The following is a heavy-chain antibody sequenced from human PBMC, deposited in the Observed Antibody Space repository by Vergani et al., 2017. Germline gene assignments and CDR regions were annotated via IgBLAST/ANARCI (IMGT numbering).Heavy chain of an antibody. Sequence: QLQLHKSGPGLVKPSETLSLTCTLSGGSISSSSHFWGWLRQTPGKGLEWIGSIYYSGSTYYNPSLKSRVSISVDTSKNQFSLNLTSVTAADTAVYFCARGSCLGGSCYKPLLDYWGQGILVTVSS. D-gene: IGHD2-15*01. J-gene: IGHJ4*02. V-gene: IGHV4-39*07. CDR2: IYYSGST. CDR1: GGSISSSSHF. CDR3: ARGSCLGGSCYKPLLDY.